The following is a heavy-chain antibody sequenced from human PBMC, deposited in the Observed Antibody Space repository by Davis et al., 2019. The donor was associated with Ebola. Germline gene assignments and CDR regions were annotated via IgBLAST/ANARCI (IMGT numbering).Heavy chain of an antibody. Sequence: PGGSLRLSCAASGFTFSTYWMSWVRQAPGKGLEWVANIKQDGSEKYYVDSVKGRFTISRDNAKNSLYLQMNSLRAEDTALYYCARARSSSWSLTGYYYYGMDVRGQGTTVTVSS. D-gene: IGHD6-13*01. CDR3: ARARSSSWSLTGYYYYGMDV. V-gene: IGHV3-7*03. J-gene: IGHJ6*02. CDR1: GFTFSTYW. CDR2: IKQDGSEK.